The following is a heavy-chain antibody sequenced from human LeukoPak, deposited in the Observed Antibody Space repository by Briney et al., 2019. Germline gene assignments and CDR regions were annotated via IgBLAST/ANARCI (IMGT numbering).Heavy chain of an antibody. CDR1: GFTFSSYA. D-gene: IGHD3-16*01. V-gene: IGHV3-23*01. CDR3: TAGDFFPGY. J-gene: IGHJ4*02. Sequence: GGSLRLSCAASGFTFSSYAMSWVRQAPGKGLEWVSAISGSGGSTFYTDSVKGRFTISRDDSKTTLYLQMNSLRVEDTAVYYCTAGDFFPGYWGRGTLVTVSS. CDR2: ISGSGGST.